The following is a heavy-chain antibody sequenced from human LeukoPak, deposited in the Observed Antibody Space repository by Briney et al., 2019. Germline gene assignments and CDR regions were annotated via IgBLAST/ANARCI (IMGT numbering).Heavy chain of an antibody. CDR2: IGGSGGDI. Sequence: GSLRLSCAASGFAFSDCYMTWIRQAPGKGLEYISYIGGSGGDITYADSVRGRFTVSRDNAKNSLYLQMNSLRVEDTAVYYCARYARELDYWGQGSLVTVSS. CDR1: GFAFSDCY. D-gene: IGHD2-2*01. CDR3: ARYARELDY. V-gene: IGHV3-11*01. J-gene: IGHJ4*02.